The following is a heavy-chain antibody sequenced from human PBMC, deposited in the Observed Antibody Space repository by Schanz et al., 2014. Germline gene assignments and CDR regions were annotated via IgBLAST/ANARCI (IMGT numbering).Heavy chain of an antibody. CDR3: ARFNSGSHSPPYYYYGMDV. CDR1: RYPFTAYY. J-gene: IGHJ6*02. D-gene: IGHD1-26*01. CDR2: INPNSGDT. V-gene: IGHV1-2*06. Sequence: QVHLVQSGSEVKKPGASVKVSCKASRYPFTAYYMHWVRQAPGQGLEWMGRINPNSGDTNYAQKFQGRVTMTRDTSTSTAYMELSRLRSDDTAIYYCARFNSGSHSPPYYYYGMDVWGQGTTVTVSS.